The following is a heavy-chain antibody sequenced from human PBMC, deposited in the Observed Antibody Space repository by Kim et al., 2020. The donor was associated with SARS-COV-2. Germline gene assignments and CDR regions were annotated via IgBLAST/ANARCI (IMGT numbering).Heavy chain of an antibody. CDR1: GDSVRGNGYY. V-gene: IGHV4-39*01. D-gene: IGHD1-20*01. CDR2: VDYSGST. J-gene: IGHJ5*02. Sequence: SETLSLTCTVSGDSVRGNGYYWGWLRQPPGKGLEWIGSVDYSGSTYYSPSLKSRVTMSLASSENQFALELTSVTAADTAVYYCAKIIYYNRACIDPWGPG. CDR3: AKIIYYNRACIDP.